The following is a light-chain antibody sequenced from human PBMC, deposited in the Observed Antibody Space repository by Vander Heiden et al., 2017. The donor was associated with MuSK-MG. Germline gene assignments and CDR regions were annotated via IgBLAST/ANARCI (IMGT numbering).Light chain of an antibody. V-gene: IGKV1-17*01. CDR1: QGIRID. CDR3: RQCNSSRFT. J-gene: IGKJ2*01. Sequence: DIQMTQSPSSLSASVGDRVTITCRASQGIRIDLGWFQQKPGKAPKRLIYAASSLQSGVPSRFSGSGSGTEFTLTISSLQPEDTATYYCRQCNSSRFTFGQGTKIEIK. CDR2: AAS.